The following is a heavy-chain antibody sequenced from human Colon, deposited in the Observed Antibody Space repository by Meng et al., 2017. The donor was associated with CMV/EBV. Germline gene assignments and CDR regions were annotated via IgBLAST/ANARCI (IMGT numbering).Heavy chain of an antibody. Sequence: SVKVSCKASGGTFSSYAISWVRQAPGQGLEWMGGIIPIFGTANYAQKFQGRVTITADESTSTAYMDLSSLRSEDTAIYYCARDQIANNYYYYGMDVWGQGTTVTVSS. CDR3: ARDQIANNYYYYGMDV. D-gene: IGHD2-21*01. CDR1: GGTFSSYA. CDR2: IIPIFGTA. J-gene: IGHJ6*02. V-gene: IGHV1-69*13.